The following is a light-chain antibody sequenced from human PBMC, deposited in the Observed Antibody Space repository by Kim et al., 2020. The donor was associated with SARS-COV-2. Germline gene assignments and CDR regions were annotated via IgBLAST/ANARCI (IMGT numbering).Light chain of an antibody. Sequence: DIQMTQSPSSLSASVGDRVTITCQASQDINNYLNWYQQKPGKAPKLLIYDASNLQTGVPSRFSGSGSGTDFTFTISSLQPEDFASYYCQQYDNVPPTFGHGTKVDIK. V-gene: IGKV1-33*01. J-gene: IGKJ1*01. CDR2: DAS. CDR1: QDINNY. CDR3: QQYDNVPPT.